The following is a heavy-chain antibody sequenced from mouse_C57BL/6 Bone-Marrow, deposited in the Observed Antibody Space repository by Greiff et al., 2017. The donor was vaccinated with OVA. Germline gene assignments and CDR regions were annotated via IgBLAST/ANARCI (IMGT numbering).Heavy chain of an antibody. Sequence: AGGGVDFSRYWMSWVRRALGKGLERIGEINLDSSTINYASSLKDKFIISRDNAKNTLYLQMSKVRSADTALYYCASDLFYFDYWGQGTTLTVSS. J-gene: IGHJ2*01. V-gene: IGHV4-1*01. CDR2: INLDSSTI. D-gene: IGHD6-1*01. CDR1: GVDFSRYW. CDR3: ASDLFYFDY.